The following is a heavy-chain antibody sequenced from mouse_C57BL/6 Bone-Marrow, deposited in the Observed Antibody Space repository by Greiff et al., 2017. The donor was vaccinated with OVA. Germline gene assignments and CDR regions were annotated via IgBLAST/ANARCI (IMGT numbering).Heavy chain of an antibody. V-gene: IGHV5-6*01. D-gene: IGHD2-4*01. J-gene: IGHJ3*01. CDR2: ISSGGSYT. CDR3: ARYVYDYLGLSY. CDR1: GFTFSSYG. Sequence: EVQVVESGGDLVKPGGSLKLSCAASGFTFSSYGMSWVRQTPDKRLEWVATISSGGSYTYYPDSVKGRFTISRDNAKNTLYLQMSSLNSEYTAMYYCARYVYDYLGLSYWGQGILVTVSA.